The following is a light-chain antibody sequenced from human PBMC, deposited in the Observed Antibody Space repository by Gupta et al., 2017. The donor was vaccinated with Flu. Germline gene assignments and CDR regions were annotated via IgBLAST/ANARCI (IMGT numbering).Light chain of an antibody. J-gene: IGKJ4*01. Sequence: DIQMTQSPSTLSAAVGDRVTITCRASQSISTWLAWYQHKPGGAPKFLIYMSSTLESGVPSRFSGSGSGTEFTLTVSSLQPDDSATYYCQQYDSYPLTFGGGTKVEIK. CDR1: QSISTW. V-gene: IGKV1-5*03. CDR3: QQYDSYPLT. CDR2: MSS.